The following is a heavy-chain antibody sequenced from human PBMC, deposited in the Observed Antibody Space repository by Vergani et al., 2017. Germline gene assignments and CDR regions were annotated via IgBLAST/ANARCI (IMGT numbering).Heavy chain of an antibody. Sequence: QVQLVQSGAEVKKPGASVKVSCKASGYTFTNYDINWVRQATGQGLEWMGWVNPKSGKSGSAQKFQGRVTITRNTPTNTAYMELSSLRSEDTAVYFCARVTGSPDYWGQGTLVTVSS. V-gene: IGHV1-8*03. D-gene: IGHD1-26*01. CDR1: GYTFTNYD. J-gene: IGHJ4*02. CDR3: ARVTGSPDY. CDR2: VNPKSGKS.